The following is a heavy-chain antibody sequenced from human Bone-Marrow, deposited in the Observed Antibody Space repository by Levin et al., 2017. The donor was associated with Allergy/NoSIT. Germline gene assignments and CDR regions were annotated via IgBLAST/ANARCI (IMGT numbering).Heavy chain of an antibody. D-gene: IGHD5-12*01. CDR2: INRNSHDI. Sequence: GGSLRLSFSSSFFLFLLSPLPFFLPFPLQGLPWVSSINRNSHDIFYADSVKGRFTVSRDNADNSLYLQMNSLRADDTAVYYCARDPGYGGYSGGRGSWGQGTLVIVSS. CDR1: FFLFLLSP. V-gene: IGHV3-21*06. CDR3: ARDPGYGGYSGGRGS. J-gene: IGHJ5*02.